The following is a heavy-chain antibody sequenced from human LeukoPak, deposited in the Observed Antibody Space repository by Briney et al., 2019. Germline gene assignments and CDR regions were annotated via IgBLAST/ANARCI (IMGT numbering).Heavy chain of an antibody. V-gene: IGHV1-24*01. J-gene: IGHJ4*02. CDR1: GYTLTELS. CDR3: ATRYCSSTSCYFIY. D-gene: IGHD2-2*01. CDR2: FDPEDGET. Sequence: ASVKVSCKVSGYTLTELSMHWVRQAPGKGLEWMGGFDPEDGETIYAQKFQGRVTMTEDTSTDTAYMELSSLRSEDTAVYYCATRYCSSTSCYFIYWGQGTLVTASS.